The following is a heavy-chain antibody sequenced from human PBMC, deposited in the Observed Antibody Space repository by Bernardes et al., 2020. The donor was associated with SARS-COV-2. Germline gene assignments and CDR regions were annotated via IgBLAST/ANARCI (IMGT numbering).Heavy chain of an antibody. Sequence: SLRLSCAASGFTFSSYGMHWVRQAPGKGLEWVAVIWYDGSNKYYADSVKGRFTISRDNSKNTLYLQMNSLRAEDTAVYYCARDLLTGLAFYYYYGMDVWGQGTTVTVSS. D-gene: IGHD2-15*01. J-gene: IGHJ6*02. CDR3: ARDLLTGLAFYYYYGMDV. CDR2: IWYDGSNK. CDR1: GFTFSSYG. V-gene: IGHV3-33*01.